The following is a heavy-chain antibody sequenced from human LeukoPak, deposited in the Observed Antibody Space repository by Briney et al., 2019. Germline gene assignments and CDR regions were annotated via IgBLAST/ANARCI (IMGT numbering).Heavy chain of an antibody. Sequence: PGGSLRLSCAASGFAFSDSWMTWIRQAPGKGLEWVPTITTSDGNTYYADSVKGRFTVSRDNSKNTLFLQMNSLRAEDTAVYYCAKDGGLWVSAHWGDSWGRGTLVTVSS. D-gene: IGHD7-27*01. CDR3: AKDGGLWVSAHWGDS. V-gene: IGHV3-23*01. J-gene: IGHJ4*02. CDR1: GFAFSDSW. CDR2: ITTSDGNT.